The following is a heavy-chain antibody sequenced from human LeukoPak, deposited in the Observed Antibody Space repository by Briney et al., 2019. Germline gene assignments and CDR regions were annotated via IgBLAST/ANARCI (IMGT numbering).Heavy chain of an antibody. CDR2: ISAYNGNT. J-gene: IGHJ4*02. V-gene: IGHV1-18*01. CDR3: ARVGPVVVPAASDY. D-gene: IGHD2-2*01. Sequence: ASVKVSCKASGYTFTSYGIIWVRQAPGQGLEWMGWISAYNGNTNYAQKLQGRVTMTTDTSTSTAYMELRSLRSDDTAVYYCARVGPVVVPAASDYWGQGTLVTVSS. CDR1: GYTFTSYG.